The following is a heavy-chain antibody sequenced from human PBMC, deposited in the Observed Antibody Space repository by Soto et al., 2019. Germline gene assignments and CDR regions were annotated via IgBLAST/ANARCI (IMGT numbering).Heavy chain of an antibody. D-gene: IGHD2-2*01. CDR2: IYQLGST. Sequence: SETLSLTCAVSGGSISSSNWWSWVRQPPGKGLEWIGKIYQLGSTNYNPSLKSRVTISVDKSKNQFSLKLSSVTAADTAVYYCARQPTTADIDLGFDPWGQGTLVTVSS. CDR1: GGSISSSNW. CDR3: ARQPTTADIDLGFDP. V-gene: IGHV4-4*02. J-gene: IGHJ5*02.